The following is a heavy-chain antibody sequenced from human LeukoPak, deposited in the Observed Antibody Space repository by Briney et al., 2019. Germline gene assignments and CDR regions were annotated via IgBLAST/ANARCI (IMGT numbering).Heavy chain of an antibody. D-gene: IGHD2-8*01. J-gene: IGHJ3*01. Sequence: GGSLRLSCAASGFTFSSYAMSWVRQAPGKGLEWVSGINSDGSTTSFADSVKGRFTISRDNAKNTLYLQMNSLRADDTAVYYCARGGVAGGFDLWGQGTMVTVSS. CDR2: INSDGSTT. V-gene: IGHV3-74*01. CDR1: GFTFSSYA. CDR3: ARGGVAGGFDL.